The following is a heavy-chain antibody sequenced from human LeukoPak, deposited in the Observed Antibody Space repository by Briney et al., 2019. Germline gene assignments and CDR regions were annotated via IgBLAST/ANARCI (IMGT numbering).Heavy chain of an antibody. J-gene: IGHJ3*02. Sequence: ASVKVSCKASGGTFSSYAISWVRQAPGQGLEWMGGIIPIFGTANYAQKFQGRVTITTDESTSTAYMELSSLRSEDTAVYYCAREGYSGSLGDAFDIWGQGTMVTVPS. V-gene: IGHV1-69*05. CDR3: AREGYSGSLGDAFDI. CDR1: GGTFSSYA. D-gene: IGHD1-26*01. CDR2: IIPIFGTA.